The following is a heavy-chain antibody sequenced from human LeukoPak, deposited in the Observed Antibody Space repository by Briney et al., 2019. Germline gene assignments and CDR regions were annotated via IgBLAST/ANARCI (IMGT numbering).Heavy chain of an antibody. CDR3: ARDSEKSSSFAFDI. J-gene: IGHJ3*02. V-gene: IGHV3-7*01. CDR2: INLDGSEK. CDR1: GFTFSNYW. Sequence: GGSLRLSCAASGFTFSNYWMAWVRQAPGKGLEWVANINLDGSEKDYVDSLKGRCTISRDDAKSSLYLQVNTLRAEDTAVYYCARDSEKSSSFAFDIWGQGTVVTVSS. D-gene: IGHD6-13*01.